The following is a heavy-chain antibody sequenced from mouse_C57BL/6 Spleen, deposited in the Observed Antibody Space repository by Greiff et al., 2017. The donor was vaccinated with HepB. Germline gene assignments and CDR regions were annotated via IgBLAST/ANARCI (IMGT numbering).Heavy chain of an antibody. CDR3: ARHSSGPYYFDY. J-gene: IGHJ2*01. D-gene: IGHD3-1*01. V-gene: IGHV1-80*01. CDR1: GYAFSSYW. CDR2: IYPGDGDT. Sequence: VQLQQSGAELVKPGASVKISCKASGYAFSSYWMNWVKQRPGKGLEWIGQIYPGDGDTNYNGKFKGKATLTADKSSSTAYMQISSLTSEDSAVYFCARHSSGPYYFDYWGQGTTLTVSS.